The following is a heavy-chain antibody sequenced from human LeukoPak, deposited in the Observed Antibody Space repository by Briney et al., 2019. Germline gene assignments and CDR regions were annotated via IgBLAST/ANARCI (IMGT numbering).Heavy chain of an antibody. J-gene: IGHJ3*02. D-gene: IGHD6-13*01. CDR2: ISWNSGSK. Sequence: GRSLRLSCAASGFTFDDYAMHWVRQAPGKGVERGSGISWNSGSKVYADSVKGRLTISRENAKKSLYLQMNSLRAEDMALYYCAKDIAAAALYAFDIWGQGTMVTVSS. CDR3: AKDIAAAALYAFDI. V-gene: IGHV3-9*03. CDR1: GFTFDDYA.